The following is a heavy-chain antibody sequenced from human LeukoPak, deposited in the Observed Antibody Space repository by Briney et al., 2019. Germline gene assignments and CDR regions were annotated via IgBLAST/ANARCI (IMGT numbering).Heavy chain of an antibody. CDR1: GYTFTSYD. CDR2: MNPNSGNT. V-gene: IGHV1-8*01. Sequence: ASVKVSRKASGYTFTSYDINWVRQATGQGLEWMGWMNPNSGNTGYAQKFQGRVTMTRNTSISTAYMALSSLRSEDTAVYYCARVSANTYYYGSGSYQYFDYWGQGTLVTVSS. J-gene: IGHJ4*02. CDR3: ARVSANTYYYGSGSYQYFDY. D-gene: IGHD3-10*01.